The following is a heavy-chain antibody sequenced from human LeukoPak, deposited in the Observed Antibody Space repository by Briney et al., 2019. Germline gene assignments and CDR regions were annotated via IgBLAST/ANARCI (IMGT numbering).Heavy chain of an antibody. CDR3: ARGLSYYDSSGYYKRKTRYFQH. J-gene: IGHJ1*01. Sequence: SETLSLTCTVSGGSISSYYWSWIRQPPGKGLEWIGYIYYSGSTNCNPSLKSRVTISVDTSKNQFSLKLSSVTAADTAVYYCARGLSYYDSSGYYKRKTRYFQHWGQGTLVTVSS. V-gene: IGHV4-59*12. CDR2: IYYSGST. CDR1: GGSISSYY. D-gene: IGHD3-22*01.